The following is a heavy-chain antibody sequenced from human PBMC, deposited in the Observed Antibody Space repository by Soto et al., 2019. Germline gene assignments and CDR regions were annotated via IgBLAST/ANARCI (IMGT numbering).Heavy chain of an antibody. V-gene: IGHV3-30*18. J-gene: IGHJ5*02. D-gene: IGHD6-19*01. Sequence: ESGGGVVPPGTSLRLSCAASGFTFNTYGMHWVRQAPGKGLEWVAFISYDGSNEYYADSVKGRFTISRDNSKNTVFLQMNSLRGEDTAVYYCAKSLAVAAGWFDPWGQGALVTVSS. CDR2: ISYDGSNE. CDR1: GFTFNTYG. CDR3: AKSLAVAAGWFDP.